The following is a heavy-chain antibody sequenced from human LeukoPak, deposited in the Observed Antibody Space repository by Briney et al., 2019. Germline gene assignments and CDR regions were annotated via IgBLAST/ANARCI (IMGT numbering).Heavy chain of an antibody. J-gene: IGHJ3*02. CDR1: GGSISSGGYY. Sequence: SQTLSLTCTVSGGSISSGGYYWSWLRQHPGKGLEWIGYIYYSGSTYYNPSLKSRVTISVDTSKNQFSLKLSSVTAADTAVYYCARPSLMGATRDAFDIWGQGTMVTVSS. CDR2: IYYSGST. CDR3: ARPSLMGATRDAFDI. D-gene: IGHD1-26*01. V-gene: IGHV4-31*03.